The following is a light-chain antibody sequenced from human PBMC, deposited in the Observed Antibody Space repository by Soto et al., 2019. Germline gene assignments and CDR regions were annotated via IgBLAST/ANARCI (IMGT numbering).Light chain of an antibody. V-gene: IGLV2-14*01. Sequence: QSVLTQPASVSGSPGQSITISGTGTRSDIGDYNYVSWYQQRPGKAPKLTIYDVSNRPSGVSDRFSGSLSGNTASLTISGLQPEDEADYYCSSYTGGSTVIFGGGTKLTVL. CDR2: DVS. CDR3: SSYTGGSTVI. J-gene: IGLJ2*01. CDR1: RSDIGDYNY.